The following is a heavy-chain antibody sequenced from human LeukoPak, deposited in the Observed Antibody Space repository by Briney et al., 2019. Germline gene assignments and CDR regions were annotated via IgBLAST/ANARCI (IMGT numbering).Heavy chain of an antibody. D-gene: IGHD2-8*01. CDR1: GYTFTSYD. CDR3: ARGARLYCTNGVCPLGY. Sequence: ASVKVSFKASGYTFTSYDINWVRQATGQGLEWMGWMSPNSGNTGYAQKFQGRVTMTRNTSISTAYMELSSLRSEDTAVYYCARGARLYCTNGVCPLGYWGQGTLVTVSS. J-gene: IGHJ4*02. V-gene: IGHV1-8*01. CDR2: MSPNSGNT.